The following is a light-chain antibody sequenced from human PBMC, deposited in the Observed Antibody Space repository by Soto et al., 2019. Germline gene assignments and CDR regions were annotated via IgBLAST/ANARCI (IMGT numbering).Light chain of an antibody. CDR3: SSYTTSITLFV. V-gene: IGLV2-14*01. CDR1: STDVGNYNY. Sequence: QSALTQPASVSGSPGQSITISCTGTSTDVGNYNYVSWYQQHPGKAPKLLIYEVSNRPSGISNRFSGSKSGNKASLTISGLQAEDEADYYCSSYTTSITLFVFGTGSKVTVL. J-gene: IGLJ1*01. CDR2: EVS.